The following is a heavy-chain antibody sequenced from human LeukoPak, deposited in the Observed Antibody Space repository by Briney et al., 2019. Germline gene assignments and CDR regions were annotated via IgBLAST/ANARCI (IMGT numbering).Heavy chain of an antibody. Sequence: GGSLRLSCAASGFTFSTYAMTWVRQAPGKGLEWVSLTSGSGGSTYYADSVKGRFTISRDNSKKTLYLQMNSLGAEDTAVYYCAKGYCSSGSCYAFDPWGQGTLVTVSS. V-gene: IGHV3-23*01. D-gene: IGHD2-2*01. CDR3: AKGYCSSGSCYAFDP. CDR2: TSGSGGST. CDR1: GFTFSTYA. J-gene: IGHJ5*02.